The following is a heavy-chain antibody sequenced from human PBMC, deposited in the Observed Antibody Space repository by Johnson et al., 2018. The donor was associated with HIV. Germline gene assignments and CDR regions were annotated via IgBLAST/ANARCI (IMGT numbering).Heavy chain of an antibody. J-gene: IGHJ3*02. CDR3: AKGRNGYDCDAFGI. CDR2: IKRKIDGGTT. Sequence: VQLVESGGGLVKPGGSLRLSCAASGFTFSNAWMSWVRQAPGKGLEWVGRIKRKIDGGTTDYADSVKGRFTISRDNSKNTLYLQMNSLRADDTAVYYCAKGRNGYDCDAFGIWGQVTTVTVSS. D-gene: IGHD5-12*01. V-gene: IGHV3-15*01. CDR1: GFTFSNAW.